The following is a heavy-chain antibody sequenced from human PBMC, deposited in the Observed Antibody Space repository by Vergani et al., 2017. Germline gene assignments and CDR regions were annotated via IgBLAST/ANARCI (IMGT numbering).Heavy chain of an antibody. Sequence: EVQLVQSGAEVKKPGATMKISCKVSGYTFTDHYMHWVKQAPGKGLEWMGLVDPEDGETIYAEKFKGRVTIAADTSTDTAHLELSSLRSEDTAVYYCARDSGGNSEIDYWGQGTLVTVSS. V-gene: IGHV1-69-2*01. D-gene: IGHD4-23*01. CDR1: GYTFTDHY. CDR2: VDPEDGET. CDR3: ARDSGGNSEIDY. J-gene: IGHJ4*02.